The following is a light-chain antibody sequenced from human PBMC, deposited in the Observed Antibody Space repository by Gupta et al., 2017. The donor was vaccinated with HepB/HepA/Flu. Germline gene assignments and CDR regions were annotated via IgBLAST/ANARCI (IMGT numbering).Light chain of an antibody. CDR1: QDIRND. CDR3: RQHSSYPLT. Sequence: DIQMTQSPSSLSASVGDRVTVTCRASQDIRNDLGWYQQKPGTAPKRLIFAATKLQPGVPSRFSGSMSGTEYNFTISSLKPEDFATYYCRQHSSYPLTFGGGTKVLIK. J-gene: IGKJ4*01. CDR2: AAT. V-gene: IGKV1-17*01.